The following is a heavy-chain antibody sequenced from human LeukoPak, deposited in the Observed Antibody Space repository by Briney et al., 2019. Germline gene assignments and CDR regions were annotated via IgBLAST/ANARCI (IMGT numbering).Heavy chain of an antibody. CDR2: IYYSGST. CDR3: ARDGRGSSGWYKGWFDP. J-gene: IGHJ5*02. V-gene: IGHV4-59*01. CDR1: GGSISSYY. D-gene: IGHD6-19*01. Sequence: SETLSLTCTVSGGSISSYYWSWIRQPPGKGLEWIGYIYYSGSTNYNPSLKSRVTISVDTSKNQFSLKLSSVTAADTAVYYCARDGRGSSGWYKGWFDPWGQGTLVTASS.